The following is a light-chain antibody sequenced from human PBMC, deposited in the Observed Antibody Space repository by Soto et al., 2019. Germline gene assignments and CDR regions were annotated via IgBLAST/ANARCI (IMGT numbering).Light chain of an antibody. J-gene: IGKJ4*01. V-gene: IGKV1-27*01. CDR1: QGIAPY. CDR2: ATS. CDR3: QKYNSAPLT. Sequence: DVQMTQSPSSLSAFVGGRVTITCRASQGIAPYLAWFQQKPGKVPKLLIYATSTLQSGVPSRFSGSGSGTDFTLAINSLQPEDVGTYYCQKYNSAPLTFGGGTKVDI.